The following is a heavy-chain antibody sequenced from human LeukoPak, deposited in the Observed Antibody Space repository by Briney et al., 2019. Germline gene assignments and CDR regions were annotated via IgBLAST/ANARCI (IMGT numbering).Heavy chain of an antibody. J-gene: IGHJ4*02. D-gene: IGHD3-16*02. CDR3: ARGTIEYYDYVWGSYLSYYFDY. Sequence: SETLSLTCAVYGGSFSGYYWSWIRQPPGKGLEWIGEINHSGSTNYNPSLKSRVTISVDTSKNQFSLKLSSVTAADTAVYYCARGTIEYYDYVWGSYLSYYFDYWGQGTLVTVSS. CDR2: INHSGST. CDR1: GGSFSGYY. V-gene: IGHV4-34*01.